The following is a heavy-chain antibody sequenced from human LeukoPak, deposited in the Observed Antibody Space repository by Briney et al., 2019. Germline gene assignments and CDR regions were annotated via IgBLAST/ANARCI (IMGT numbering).Heavy chain of an antibody. CDR1: GFTVSSNY. CDR2: IYSDGST. V-gene: IGHV3-66*01. J-gene: IGHJ6*03. D-gene: IGHD3-10*01. CDR3: AKDLRREAIITLNRAARWGMDV. Sequence: GGSLRLSCAASGFTVSSNYMSWVRQAPGKGLEWVSVIYSDGSTYYADSVKGRFTISRDNSKNTLYLQMNSLRAEDTAVYYCAKDLRREAIITLNRAARWGMDVWGKGTTVTISS.